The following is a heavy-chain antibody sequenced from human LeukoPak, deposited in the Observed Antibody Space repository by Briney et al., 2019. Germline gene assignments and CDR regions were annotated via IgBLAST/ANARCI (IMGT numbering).Heavy chain of an antibody. CDR1: GFTFSSYG. V-gene: IGHV3-30*18. Sequence: GGSLRLSCAASGFTFSSYGMHWVRQAPGKGLEWVAVISYDGGNKYYADSVKGRFTISRDNSKNTLYLQMNSLRAEDTAVYYCAKYEYYYDSSGYYGWFDPWGQGTLVTVSS. CDR3: AKYEYYYDSSGYYGWFDP. J-gene: IGHJ5*02. CDR2: ISYDGGNK. D-gene: IGHD3-22*01.